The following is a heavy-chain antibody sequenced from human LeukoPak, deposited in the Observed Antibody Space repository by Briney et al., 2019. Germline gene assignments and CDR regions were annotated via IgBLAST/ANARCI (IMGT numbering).Heavy chain of an antibody. Sequence: SETLSLTCTVSGVSISGFSWSWIRQPPGRGLEWLAYVFLSGSTNYNPSLRSRATISVDTSKSQFSLEFSSVTAADTAIYYCARLVRYESSGGYYFDDWGQGTLVTVSS. V-gene: IGHV4-59*08. CDR1: GVSISGFS. J-gene: IGHJ4*02. CDR3: ARLVRYESSGGYYFDD. CDR2: VFLSGST. D-gene: IGHD3-22*01.